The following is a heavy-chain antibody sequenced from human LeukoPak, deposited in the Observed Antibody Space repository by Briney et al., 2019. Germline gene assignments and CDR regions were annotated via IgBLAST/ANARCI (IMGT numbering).Heavy chain of an antibody. D-gene: IGHD3-22*01. Sequence: ASVTVSCKASGYSFTRCDINWVRPATGQGREWMGWMNPKSGKTGYAQKLQGRLTMTTNTSISTAYMELSSLRPEDTAVYYRARGENYYESSGYNGGFDYWGQGTLVTVSS. V-gene: IGHV1-8*01. CDR3: ARGENYYESSGYNGGFDY. CDR1: GYSFTRCD. J-gene: IGHJ4*02. CDR2: MNPKSGKT.